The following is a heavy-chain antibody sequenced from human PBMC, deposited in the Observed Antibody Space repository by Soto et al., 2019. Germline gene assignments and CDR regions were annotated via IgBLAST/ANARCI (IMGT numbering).Heavy chain of an antibody. J-gene: IGHJ6*02. CDR3: ARDQSSSVGGTRGDMYV. D-gene: IGHD1-26*01. Sequence: QVQLVESGGGAVQPGRSLRLSCAASGFSFSSYGMHWVRQAPGKGLEWVALIWYDGNNKNYAASVKGRFIISRDNSKNTLYLQMNSLRAEDTAVYYCARDQSSSVGGTRGDMYVWGQGTTVTVAS. CDR2: IWYDGNNK. CDR1: GFSFSSYG. V-gene: IGHV3-33*01.